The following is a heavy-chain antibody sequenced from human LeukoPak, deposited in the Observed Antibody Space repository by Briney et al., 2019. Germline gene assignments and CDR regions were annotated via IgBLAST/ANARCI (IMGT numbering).Heavy chain of an antibody. CDR1: GGSISSYY. CDR3: AGGPQWLRYYGMDV. D-gene: IGHD6-19*01. J-gene: IGHJ6*02. Sequence: PSETLSLTCTVSGGSISSYYWSWIRQPPGKGLEWIGYIYYSGSTNYNPSLKSRVTISVDTSKNQFSLKLSSVTAADTAVYYCAGGPQWLRYYGMDVWGQGTTVTVSS. CDR2: IYYSGST. V-gene: IGHV4-59*08.